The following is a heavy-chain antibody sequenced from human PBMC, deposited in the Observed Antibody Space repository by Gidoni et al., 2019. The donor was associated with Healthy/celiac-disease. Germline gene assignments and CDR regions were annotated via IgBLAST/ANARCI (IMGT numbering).Heavy chain of an antibody. J-gene: IGHJ3*02. D-gene: IGHD3-22*01. V-gene: IGHV2-70*15. CDR3: ARTGRITMIHYACDM. CDR1: GFSLSTSGMC. CDR2: IDWDDDK. Sequence: QVTLRESGPALVKSTQTLTLTCTFSGFSLSTSGMCVSWIRQPPGKALEWLARIDWDDDKYYSTSLETRLTIYKDTSKNQVVLTMTNMDPVDTATYDCARTGRITMIHYACDMWGQGTMVTVSS.